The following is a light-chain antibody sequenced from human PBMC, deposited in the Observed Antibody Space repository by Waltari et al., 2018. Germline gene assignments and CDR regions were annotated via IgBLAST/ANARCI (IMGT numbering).Light chain of an antibody. CDR3: QSADSSGTYYV. CDR2: KDE. J-gene: IGLJ1*01. Sequence: SYELTQSPSQSVSPGQTAPITCSGDALPTEYVYWYQQKPGKAPVLIIYKDEERPPGIPGRFSGSSSGTTATLTISGVQAEDEADYYCQSADSSGTYYVFAAGTKVTVL. V-gene: IGLV3-25*03. CDR1: ALPTEY.